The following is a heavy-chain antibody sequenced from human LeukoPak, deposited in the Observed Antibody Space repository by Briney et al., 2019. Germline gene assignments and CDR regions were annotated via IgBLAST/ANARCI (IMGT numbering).Heavy chain of an antibody. V-gene: IGHV3-11*01. CDR3: ARAPTTKTGTKDYYYYGMDV. D-gene: IGHD1-1*01. CDR1: GFTFSDYY. CDR2: ISSSGSTI. Sequence: GGSLRPSCAASGFTFSDYYMSWIRQAPGKGLEWVSYISSSGSTIYYADSVKGRFTISRDNAKNSLYLQMNSLRAEDTAVYYCARAPTTKTGTKDYYYYGMDVWGQGTTVTVSS. J-gene: IGHJ6*02.